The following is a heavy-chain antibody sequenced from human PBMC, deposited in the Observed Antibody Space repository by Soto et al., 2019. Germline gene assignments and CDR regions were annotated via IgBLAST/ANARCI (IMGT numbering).Heavy chain of an antibody. Sequence: HPGGSLRLSCVASGFTFSGSVMHWVRQASGKGLEWVGRIRPKVNSYATAYAASVKGRFAISRDDSKNTAYLQMNSLKMEDTAVYFCVRGGTGTWRFDPWGQGTLVTVSS. CDR3: VRGGTGTWRFDP. V-gene: IGHV3-73*01. D-gene: IGHD1-1*01. J-gene: IGHJ5*02. CDR1: GFTFSGSV. CDR2: IRPKVNSYAT.